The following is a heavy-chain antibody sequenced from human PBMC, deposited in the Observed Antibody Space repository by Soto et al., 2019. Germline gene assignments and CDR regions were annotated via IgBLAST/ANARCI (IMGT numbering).Heavy chain of an antibody. Sequence: QVQLVQSGAEEKKPGASVKVSCKASGYTFTSYAMHWVRQAPGQRLEWMGWINAGNGNTKYSQKFQGRVTITRDTXASTAYRELSSLRSEDTAVYYCARGQWLTETWFDPWGQGTLVTVSS. CDR3: ARGQWLTETWFDP. CDR1: GYTFTSYA. J-gene: IGHJ5*02. CDR2: INAGNGNT. V-gene: IGHV1-3*05. D-gene: IGHD6-19*01.